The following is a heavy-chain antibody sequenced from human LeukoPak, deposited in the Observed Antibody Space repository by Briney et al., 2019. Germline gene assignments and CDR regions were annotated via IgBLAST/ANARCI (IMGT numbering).Heavy chain of an antibody. D-gene: IGHD4-17*01. CDR3: ARDSYGDYSAFDY. CDR1: GFTFSSYE. J-gene: IGHJ4*02. V-gene: IGHV3-23*01. CDR2: ISGSGGST. Sequence: GGSLRLSCAASGFTFSSYEMNWVRQAPGKGLEWVSAISGSGGSTYYADSVKGRFTISRDNDKNLLYLQMNSLRAEDTAFYYCARDSYGDYSAFDYWGQGTLVTVSS.